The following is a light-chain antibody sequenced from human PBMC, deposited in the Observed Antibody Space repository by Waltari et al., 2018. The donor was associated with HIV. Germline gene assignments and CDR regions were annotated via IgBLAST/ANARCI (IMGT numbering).Light chain of an antibody. Sequence: QSVVTQPPSASGTPGQRVVIPCSGSNSNLGSNSVNWYQQVPGAAPKILNCRDNQRFSGVPDRFSGSKSGTSAALAISELRSEDEADYYCAVWDDSLRGGVFGGGTKLTVL. J-gene: IGLJ3*02. CDR3: AVWDDSLRGGV. CDR2: RDN. V-gene: IGLV1-47*01. CDR1: NSNLGSNS.